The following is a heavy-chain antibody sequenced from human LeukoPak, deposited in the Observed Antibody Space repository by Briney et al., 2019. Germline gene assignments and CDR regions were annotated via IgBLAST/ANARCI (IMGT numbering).Heavy chain of an antibody. V-gene: IGHV1-2*06. D-gene: IGHD3-10*01. CDR2: INPNSGGT. Sequence: ASVKVSCKASGGTFSSYAISWVRQAPGQGLEWMGRINPNSGGTNYAQKFQGRVTMTRDTSISTAYMELSRLRSDDTAVYYCARDQGYYGSGASPWFDPWGQGTLVTVSS. CDR3: ARDQGYYGSGASPWFDP. CDR1: GGTFSSYA. J-gene: IGHJ5*02.